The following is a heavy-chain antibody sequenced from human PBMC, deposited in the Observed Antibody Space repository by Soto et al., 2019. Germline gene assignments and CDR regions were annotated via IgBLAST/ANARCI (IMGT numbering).Heavy chain of an antibody. J-gene: IGHJ4*02. V-gene: IGHV3-30-3*01. CDR1: GFTLSSYA. D-gene: IGHD4-17*01. Sequence: QVQLVESGGGVVQPGRSLRLSCAASGFTLSSYAMHWVRQAPGKGLEWVAVLSYDGSKKYYTDSVKGRFTISRDNSKNTLYLQMNALRAEDTAVYHCARGKTYMYGSYYFDYWGQGTLVTVSS. CDR3: ARGKTYMYGSYYFDY. CDR2: LSYDGSKK.